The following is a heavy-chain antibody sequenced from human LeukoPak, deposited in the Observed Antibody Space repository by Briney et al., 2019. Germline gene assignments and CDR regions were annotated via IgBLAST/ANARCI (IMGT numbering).Heavy chain of an antibody. J-gene: IGHJ4*02. D-gene: IGHD5-18*01. CDR3: AKDPYTAMAPYYFDY. Sequence: GGSLRLSCAASGFTFSSYAMSWVRQAPGKGLEWVSAISGSGDSTYYADSVKGRFTISRDNSKNTLYLQMNSLRAEDTAVYYCAKDPYTAMAPYYFDYWGQGTLVTVSS. CDR1: GFTFSSYA. V-gene: IGHV3-23*01. CDR2: ISGSGDST.